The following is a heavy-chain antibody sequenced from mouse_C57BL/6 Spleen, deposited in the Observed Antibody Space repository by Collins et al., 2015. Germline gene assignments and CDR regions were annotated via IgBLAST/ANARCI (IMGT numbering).Heavy chain of an antibody. J-gene: IGHJ3*01. D-gene: IGHD1-1*01. CDR1: GYTFTEYT. Sequence: GSVKLSCKASGYTFTEYTIHWVKQRSGQGLEWIGWFYPGSGSIKYNEKFKDKATLTADKSFSTVYIELSRLTSEDSAVYFCARHEDRYSWFAYWGQGTLVTVSA. CDR3: ARHEDRYSWFAY. V-gene: IGHV1-62-2*01. CDR2: FYPGSGSI.